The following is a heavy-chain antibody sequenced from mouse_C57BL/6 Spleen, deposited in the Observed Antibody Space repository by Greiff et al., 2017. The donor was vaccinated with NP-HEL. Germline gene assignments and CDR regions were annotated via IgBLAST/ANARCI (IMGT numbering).Heavy chain of an antibody. J-gene: IGHJ4*01. V-gene: IGHV2-2*01. CDR1: GFSLTSYG. Sequence: VQLQQSGPGLVQPSQRLSITCTVSGFSLTSYGVHWVRQSPGKGLEWLGVIWSGGSTDYNAAFISRLSISKDNSKSQVFFKMNSLQADDTAIYYCARKYGNYLYYAMDYWGQGTSVTVSS. CDR3: ARKYGNYLYYAMDY. CDR2: IWSGGST. D-gene: IGHD2-10*02.